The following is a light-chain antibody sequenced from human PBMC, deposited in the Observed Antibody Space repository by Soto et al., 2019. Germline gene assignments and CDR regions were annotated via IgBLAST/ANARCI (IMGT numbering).Light chain of an antibody. CDR3: QQYHDWPLT. J-gene: IGKJ4*01. V-gene: IGKV3-20*01. CDR1: QSVSSSY. Sequence: EVGLSQSPCTLSLSPGERATLSCRASQSVSSSYLAWYQQKPGQAPRLLIYGASSRATGIPDRFSGSGSGTDFTLTISRLEPEDFAVYYCQQYHDWPLTFGGGTKVDNK. CDR2: GAS.